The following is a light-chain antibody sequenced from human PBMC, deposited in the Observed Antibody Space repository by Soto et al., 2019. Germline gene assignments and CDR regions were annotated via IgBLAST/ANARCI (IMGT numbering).Light chain of an antibody. V-gene: IGKV3-20*01. CDR1: QSVNSNY. CDR2: GSS. CDR3: QQYAGSLSWT. Sequence: EIGLTQSPGTLSLSPGERATLSCRASQSVNSNYLVWYQQNPGQAPRLLIYGSSIRATGIPDRFSGSGSGTDFTLTISRLEPEDFAVYYCQQYAGSLSWTFGQGTKVDIK. J-gene: IGKJ1*01.